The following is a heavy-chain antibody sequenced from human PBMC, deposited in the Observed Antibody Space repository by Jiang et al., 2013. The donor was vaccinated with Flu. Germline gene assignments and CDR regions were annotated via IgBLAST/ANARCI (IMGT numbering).Heavy chain of an antibody. J-gene: IGHJ3*02. CDR1: GGSISSYY. CDR3: ARETPYNWKHDAFDI. Sequence: LVKPSETLSLTCTVSGGSISSYYWSWIRQPPGKGLEWIGYIYYSGSTNXNPSLKSRVTISVDTSKNQFSLKLSSVTAADTAVYYCARETPYNWKHDAFDIWGQGTMVTVSS. CDR2: IYYSGST. D-gene: IGHD1-20*01. V-gene: IGHV4-59*01.